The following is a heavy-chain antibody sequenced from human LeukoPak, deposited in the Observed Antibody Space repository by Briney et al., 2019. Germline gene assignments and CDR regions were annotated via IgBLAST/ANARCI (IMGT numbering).Heavy chain of an antibody. CDR3: ARESPYGGFTPIVN. CDR2: ISFDGSNK. D-gene: IGHD5-12*01. V-gene: IGHV3-30-3*01. J-gene: IGHJ4*02. CDR1: GFTFSSYA. Sequence: HPGGSLRLSCAASGFTFSSYAIHWVRHAPGKGLEWVAVISFDGSNKYYADSVKGRFTISRDNSKNTLYLQMNSLRAEDTAVYYCARESPYGGFTPIVNWGQGTLVTVSS.